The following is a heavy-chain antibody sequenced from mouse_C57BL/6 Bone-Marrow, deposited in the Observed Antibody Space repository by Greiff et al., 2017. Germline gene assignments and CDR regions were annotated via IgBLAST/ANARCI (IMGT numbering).Heavy chain of an antibody. Sequence: QVTLKESGPGILQPSQTLSLTCSFSGFSLSTFGMGVGWIRQPSGKGLKWLAHIWWEDDKYYNPALKSRLTISKDTSKNQVFLKSANVDTADTATYYCARMDGVDWGFAYWGQGNLVTVSA. V-gene: IGHV8-8*01. CDR3: ARMDGVDWGFAY. J-gene: IGHJ3*01. CDR1: GFSLSTFGMG. D-gene: IGHD1-1*02. CDR2: IWWEDDK.